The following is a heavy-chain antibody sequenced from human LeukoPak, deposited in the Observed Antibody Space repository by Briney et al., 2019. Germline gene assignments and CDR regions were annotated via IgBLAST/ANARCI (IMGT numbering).Heavy chain of an antibody. D-gene: IGHD6-19*01. Sequence: GASVKVSCKASGGTFISYAIGWVRQAPGQGLEWMGGIIPIFGTANYAQKFQGRVTITADESTSTAYMELSSLRSEDTAVYYCARESSGWRLYGMDVWGQGTTVTVSS. CDR1: GGTFISYA. V-gene: IGHV1-69*13. CDR3: ARESSGWRLYGMDV. J-gene: IGHJ6*02. CDR2: IIPIFGTA.